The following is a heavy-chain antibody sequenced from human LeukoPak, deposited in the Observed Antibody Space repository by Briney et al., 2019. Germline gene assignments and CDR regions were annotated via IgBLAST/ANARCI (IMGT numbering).Heavy chain of an antibody. D-gene: IGHD2-21*01. V-gene: IGHV3-21*01. CDR2: ISRGGNAK. CDR1: TFVFSVSS. J-gene: IGHJ4*02. CDR3: ADSEFAIPASFDL. Sequence: GGSLRLSCAASTFVFSVSSMNWVRQAPGKGLEWVSSISRGGNAKHYADSVKGRFTISRDNAKNSLYLQMDSLRVEDTAVFCAADSEFAIPASFDLWGQGTLVTVSS.